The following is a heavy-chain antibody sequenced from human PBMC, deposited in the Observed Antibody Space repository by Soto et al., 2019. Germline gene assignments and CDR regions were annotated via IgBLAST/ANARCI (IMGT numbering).Heavy chain of an antibody. CDR3: ARGRYYDSSGSPANWFDP. D-gene: IGHD3-22*01. Sequence: QVQLVQSGAEVKKPGASVKVSCKASGYTFTSYDINWVRQATGQGLEWMGWMNPNSGNTGYAQKFQGRVTMTRNTSISTAYMGLSSLRSEDTAVYYCARGRYYDSSGSPANWFDPWGQGTLVTVSS. V-gene: IGHV1-8*01. CDR2: MNPNSGNT. CDR1: GYTFTSYD. J-gene: IGHJ5*02.